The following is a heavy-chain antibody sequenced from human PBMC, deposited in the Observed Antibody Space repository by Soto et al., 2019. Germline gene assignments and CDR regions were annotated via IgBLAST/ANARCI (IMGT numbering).Heavy chain of an antibody. CDR3: ARGVTAGVDY. J-gene: IGHJ4*02. D-gene: IGHD1-26*01. CDR2: MQPSSGRT. V-gene: IGHV1-8*01. CDR1: GYSFTSLD. Sequence: ASVKVSCKASGYSFTSLDINWVRQTTGQGLEWMGWMQPSSGRTGYAQKFQGRVTMARDTSINTAYMELSSLTSDDTAFYYCARGVTAGVDYWGQGTLVTVSS.